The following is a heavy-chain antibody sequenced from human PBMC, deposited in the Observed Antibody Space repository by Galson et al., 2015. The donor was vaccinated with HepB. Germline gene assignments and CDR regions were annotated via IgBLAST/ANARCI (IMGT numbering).Heavy chain of an antibody. CDR1: GHIFSSYW. CDR2: IHPGDSDT. Sequence: QSGAEVKKPGESLKISCKGSGHIFSSYWIGWVRQMPGKGLEWMGIIHPGDSDTRYSPSFQGQVTISADKSIKTAYLQWGSLKASDTAIYYCARGQAYCGGDCYSFDYWGQGTLVTVSS. D-gene: IGHD2-21*02. J-gene: IGHJ4*02. V-gene: IGHV5-51*01. CDR3: ARGQAYCGGDCYSFDY.